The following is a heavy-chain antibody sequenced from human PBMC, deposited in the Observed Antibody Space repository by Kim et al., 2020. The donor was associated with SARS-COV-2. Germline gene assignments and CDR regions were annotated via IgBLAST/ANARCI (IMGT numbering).Heavy chain of an antibody. J-gene: IGHJ4*02. CDR2: ISSSSSTI. CDR1: GFTFSSYS. V-gene: IGHV3-48*02. Sequence: GGSLRLSCAASGFTFSSYSMNWVRQAPGKGLEWVSYISSSSSTIYYADSVKGRFTISRDNAKNSLYLQMNSLRDEDTAVYYCAREHEKGELLWFGELLQYYFDYWGQGTLVTVSS. CDR3: AREHEKGELLWFGELLQYYFDY. D-gene: IGHD3-10*01.